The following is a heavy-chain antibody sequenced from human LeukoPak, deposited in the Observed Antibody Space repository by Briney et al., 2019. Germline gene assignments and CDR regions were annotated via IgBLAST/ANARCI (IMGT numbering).Heavy chain of an antibody. Sequence: GGSLRLSCAASGFTFSTYTMNWVRQAPGEGLEWVSSISSGSSSINYADSVKGRFTISRDNAKNSLYLQMNTLRAEDTAVYYCATAPTRNSGWYFFEPWGQGTLVTVSS. V-gene: IGHV3-21*01. J-gene: IGHJ5*02. CDR2: ISSGSSSI. D-gene: IGHD6-19*01. CDR1: GFTFSTYT. CDR3: ATAPTRNSGWYFFEP.